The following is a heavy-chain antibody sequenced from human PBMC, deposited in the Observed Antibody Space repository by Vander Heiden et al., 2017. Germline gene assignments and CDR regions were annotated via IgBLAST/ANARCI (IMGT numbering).Heavy chain of an antibody. D-gene: IGHD2-2*02. Sequence: EVQLVESGGGLAKPGRSLRLPCAASGFTLSSYSITWVRQAPGKGLEWVSSISSSSSYIYYADSVKGRFTISRDNAKNSLYLQMNSLRAEDTAVYYCARGPSSIRLYRGFDAFDIWGQGTMVTVSS. CDR2: ISSSSSYI. CDR1: GFTLSSYS. V-gene: IGHV3-21*01. CDR3: ARGPSSIRLYRGFDAFDI. J-gene: IGHJ3*02.